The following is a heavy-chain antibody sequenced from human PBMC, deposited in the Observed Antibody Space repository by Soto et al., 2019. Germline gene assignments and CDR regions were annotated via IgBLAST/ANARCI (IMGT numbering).Heavy chain of an antibody. CDR2: IWYDGSNK. CDR1: GFTFSSYG. Sequence: PVGSLRLSCAASGFTFSSYGMHWVRQARGKGLEWVAVIWYDGSNKYYADAVKCRFTISRDNSKNTLYLQMNSLRAEDTAVYYCARGGVRGYSYGYYFDYCGQGTLVTVSS. J-gene: IGHJ4*02. D-gene: IGHD5-18*01. CDR3: ARGGVRGYSYGYYFDY. V-gene: IGHV3-33*01.